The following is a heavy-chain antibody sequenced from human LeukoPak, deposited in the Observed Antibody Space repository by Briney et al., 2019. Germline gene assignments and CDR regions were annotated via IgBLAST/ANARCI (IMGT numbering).Heavy chain of an antibody. D-gene: IGHD2-2*01. J-gene: IGHJ4*02. CDR2: ISGSGGST. Sequence: GGSLRLSCAASGFTLSSYAMSWVRQAPGKGLEWVSAISGSGGSTYYADSVKGRFTISRDNAKNTLYLQMNSLRAEDTAVYYCARVRCSSTSCYKRWYYFDYWGQGTLVTVSS. CDR1: GFTLSSYA. V-gene: IGHV3-23*01. CDR3: ARVRCSSTSCYKRWYYFDY.